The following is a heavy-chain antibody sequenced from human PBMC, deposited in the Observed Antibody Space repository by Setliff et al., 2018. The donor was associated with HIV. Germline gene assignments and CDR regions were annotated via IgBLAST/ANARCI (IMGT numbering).Heavy chain of an antibody. CDR3: ARHTVFVRYFDH. V-gene: IGHV4-59*11. Sequence: PSETLSLTCTVSAASIRSHYWSWIRQSPGKGLEWIGNFYYTGSTDYNPSFKSRVTISLDKSNNQISLNLSSATAADTAVYYCARHTVFVRYFDHWGQGMLGTV. D-gene: IGHD2-2*02. CDR2: FYYTGST. J-gene: IGHJ4*02. CDR1: AASIRSHY.